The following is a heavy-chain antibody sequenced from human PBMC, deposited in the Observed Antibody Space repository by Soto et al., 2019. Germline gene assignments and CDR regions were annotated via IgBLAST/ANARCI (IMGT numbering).Heavy chain of an antibody. CDR1: GFTFSSYS. CDR2: ISSSSSYI. V-gene: IGHV3-21*01. CDR3: ARDLERPAPYGSGSYYNPSFDY. J-gene: IGHJ4*02. D-gene: IGHD3-10*01. Sequence: PGGSLRLSCAASGFTFSSYSMNWVRQAPGKGLEWVSSISSSSSYIYYADSVKGRFTISRDNAKNSLYLQMNSLRAEDTAVYYCARDLERPAPYGSGSYYNPSFDYWGQGTLVTVS.